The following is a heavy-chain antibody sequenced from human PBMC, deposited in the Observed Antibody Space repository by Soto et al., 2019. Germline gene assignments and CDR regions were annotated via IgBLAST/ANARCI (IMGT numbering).Heavy chain of an antibody. CDR1: GFTFSTYW. D-gene: IGHD6-19*01. V-gene: IGHV3-74*01. CDR3: ARDRGWSLFDY. CDR2: TNSDGSDT. J-gene: IGHJ4*02. Sequence: GGSLRLSCAASGFTFSTYWMYWVRQAPGKGLVWVSRTNSDGSDTSYADSVKGRFTISRDNAKNTLYLQMNSLRAEDTAVYYCARDRGWSLFDYWGQGTLVTISS.